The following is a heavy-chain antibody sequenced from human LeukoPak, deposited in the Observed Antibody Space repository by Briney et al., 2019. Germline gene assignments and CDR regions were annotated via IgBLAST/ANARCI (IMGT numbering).Heavy chain of an antibody. CDR3: ARSLLVYDSSGYYVDAFDI. V-gene: IGHV3-48*04. CDR2: ISSSSSTI. J-gene: IGHJ3*02. D-gene: IGHD3-22*01. Sequence: GGSLRLSCAASGFTFSSYSMNWVRQAPGKGLEWVSYISSSSSTIYYAGSVKGRFTISRDNAKNSLYLRMNSLRAEDTAVYYCARSLLVYDSSGYYVDAFDIWGQGTMVTVSS. CDR1: GFTFSSYS.